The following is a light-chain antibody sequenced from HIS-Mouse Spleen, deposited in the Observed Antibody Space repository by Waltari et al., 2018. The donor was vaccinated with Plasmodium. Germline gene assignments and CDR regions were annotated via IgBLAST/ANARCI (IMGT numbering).Light chain of an antibody. V-gene: IGKV3-11*01. CDR2: DAA. J-gene: IGKJ5*01. Sequence: EIVLTQSPATLSLSPGERATLSCRASQGVSSYLAWYQQKPGQAPRLLIYDAANRATGIPARLSGSGSGTDFTLTISSLEPEDFAVYYCQQRSNWPITFGQGTRLEIK. CDR1: QGVSSY. CDR3: QQRSNWPIT.